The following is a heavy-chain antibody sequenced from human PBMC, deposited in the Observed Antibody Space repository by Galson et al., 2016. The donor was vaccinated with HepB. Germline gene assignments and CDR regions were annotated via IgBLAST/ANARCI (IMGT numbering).Heavy chain of an antibody. J-gene: IGHJ4*02. CDR1: GFTFSDYG. Sequence: SLRLSCAPSGFTFSDYGMNWVRQAPEKGLEWVSYTSSSSSSIYYADSVQGRFTISRDNGKKSLSLQMHSLRVEDTAVYYCAPGDAITGTFDHWGQGTLVTVSS. CDR3: APGDAITGTFDH. D-gene: IGHD1-20*01. CDR2: TSSSSSSI. V-gene: IGHV3-48*01.